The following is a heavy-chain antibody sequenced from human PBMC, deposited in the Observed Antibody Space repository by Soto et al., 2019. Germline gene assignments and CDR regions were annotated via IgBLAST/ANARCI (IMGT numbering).Heavy chain of an antibody. CDR3: ARDRGQDYGGTYFDY. J-gene: IGHJ4*02. D-gene: IGHD4-17*01. V-gene: IGHV4-59*01. CDR1: GGSISSYY. Sequence: SETLSLTCTVSGGSISSYYWSWIRQPPGKGLEWIGYIYYSGSTNYNPSLKSRVTISVDTSKNQFSLKLSSVTAADTAVYYCARDRGQDYGGTYFDYWGQGTLVTVS. CDR2: IYYSGST.